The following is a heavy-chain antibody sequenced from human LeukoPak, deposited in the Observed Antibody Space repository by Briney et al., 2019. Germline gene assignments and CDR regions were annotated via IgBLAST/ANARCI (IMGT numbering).Heavy chain of an antibody. CDR2: IRSKAYGGTT. V-gene: IGHV3-49*04. CDR3: TRVHYPKAFDI. D-gene: IGHD1-26*01. Sequence: GGSLRLSCTASGFTFGDYAMSWVRQAPGKGLEWVGFIRSKAYGGTTEYAASVKGRFTISRDDSKSIAYLQMNSLKTEDTAVYYCTRVHYPKAFDIWGQGTMVTVSS. CDR1: GFTFGDYA. J-gene: IGHJ3*02.